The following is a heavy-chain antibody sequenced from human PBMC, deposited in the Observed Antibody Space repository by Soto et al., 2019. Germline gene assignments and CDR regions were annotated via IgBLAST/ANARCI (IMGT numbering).Heavy chain of an antibody. CDR3: AWSIQEDIVVAGLKDIWFDP. V-gene: IGHV1-69*02. Sequence: QVQLVQSGAEVKRPGSSVKVSCQTSGGTFRTYTINWVRQAPGQGLEWMGRIIPILDVANYAQKFQGKVTITADKSTSTAHMGLRSLRPEDTAVYYCAWSIQEDIVVAGLKDIWFDPWGQGTLVTVSS. D-gene: IGHD5-12*01. CDR2: IIPILDVA. CDR1: GGTFRTYT. J-gene: IGHJ5*02.